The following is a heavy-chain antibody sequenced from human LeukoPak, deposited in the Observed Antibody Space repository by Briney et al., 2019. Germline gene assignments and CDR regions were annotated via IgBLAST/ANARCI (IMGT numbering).Heavy chain of an antibody. Sequence: ASVKVSCKASGYTFTSYGISWVRQAPGQGLEWMGGIIPIFGTANYAQKFQGRVTITADESTSTAYMELSSLRSEDTAVYYCARESVVIHAFDIWGQGTMVTVSS. J-gene: IGHJ3*02. D-gene: IGHD3-22*01. CDR2: IIPIFGTA. CDR3: ARESVVIHAFDI. V-gene: IGHV1-69*13. CDR1: GYTFTSYG.